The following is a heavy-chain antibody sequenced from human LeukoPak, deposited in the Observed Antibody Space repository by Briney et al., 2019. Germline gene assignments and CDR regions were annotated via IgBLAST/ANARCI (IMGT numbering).Heavy chain of an antibody. CDR2: IIPIFGTT. CDR1: GYTFTNYF. CDR3: ARGAAGPDNDY. J-gene: IGHJ4*02. D-gene: IGHD6-13*01. V-gene: IGHV1-69*13. Sequence: GASVKVSCKASGYTFTNYFMHWVRQVPGQGLEWMGGIIPIFGTTNYAQKFQGRVTITAVESMRTAYMELSSLRSEDTGVYYCARGAAGPDNDYWGQGALVTVSS.